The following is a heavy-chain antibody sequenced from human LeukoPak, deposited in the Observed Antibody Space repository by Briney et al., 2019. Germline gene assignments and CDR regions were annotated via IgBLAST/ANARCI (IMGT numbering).Heavy chain of an antibody. CDR2: ISSSGSTI. CDR1: GFTFSSYE. CDR3: AELGMIGGV. D-gene: IGHD3-10*02. J-gene: IGHJ6*04. V-gene: IGHV3-48*03. Sequence: GGSLRLSCAASGFTFSSYEMNWVRQAPGKGLEWVSYISSSGSTIYYADSVKGRFTISRGNAKNSLYLQMNSLRAEDTAVYYCAELGMIGGVWGKGTTVTISS.